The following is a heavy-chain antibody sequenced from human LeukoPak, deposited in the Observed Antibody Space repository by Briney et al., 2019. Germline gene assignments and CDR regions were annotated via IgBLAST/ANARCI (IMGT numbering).Heavy chain of an antibody. J-gene: IGHJ6*03. CDR2: MNPNSGNT. CDR1: GYTFTSYD. Sequence: ASVKVSCKASGYTFTSYDINWVRQATGQGLEWMGWMNPNSGNTGYAQKFQGRVTITRNSSISTAYMELSSLRSEDAAVYYYVADGTTGTYYYYYMDVWAEGTTVTVFS. CDR3: VADGTTGTYYYYYMDV. V-gene: IGHV1-8*03. D-gene: IGHD1-7*01.